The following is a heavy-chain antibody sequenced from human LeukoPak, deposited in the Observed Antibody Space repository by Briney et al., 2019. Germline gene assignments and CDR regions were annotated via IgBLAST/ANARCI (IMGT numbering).Heavy chain of an antibody. V-gene: IGHV4-4*02. CDR3: ARLTSVYDFWSQGYMDV. CDR2: IFHSGST. J-gene: IGHJ6*03. CDR1: GGSISSNNW. Sequence: PSETLSLTCAVSGGSISSNNWWSWVRQPPGKGLEWIGEIFHSGSTNYNPSLKSRVTISVDTSKNQFSLKLSSVTAADTAVYYCARLTSVYDFWSQGYMDVWGKGTTVTVSS. D-gene: IGHD3-3*01.